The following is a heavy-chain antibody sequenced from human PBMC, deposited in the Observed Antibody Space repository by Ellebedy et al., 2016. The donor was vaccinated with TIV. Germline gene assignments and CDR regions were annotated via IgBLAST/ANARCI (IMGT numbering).Heavy chain of an antibody. CDR2: ISATGSNT. J-gene: IGHJ4*02. D-gene: IGHD5-18*01. CDR1: GFTFSDYA. V-gene: IGHV3-23*01. CDR3: AGGEGWLIKT. Sequence: GESLKISXEASGFTFSDYAMSWVRQAPGKGLEWVSGISATGSNTYYADSVKGRFTISRDNSKSTLYLQMNSLRAEDTAVYYCAGGEGWLIKTWGQGTLVTVSS.